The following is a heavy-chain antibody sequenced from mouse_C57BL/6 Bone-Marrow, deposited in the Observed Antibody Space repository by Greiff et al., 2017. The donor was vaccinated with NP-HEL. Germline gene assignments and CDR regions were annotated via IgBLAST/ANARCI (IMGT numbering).Heavy chain of an antibody. CDR3: ARPIYDGYDVDY. Sequence: VQLQQSGAELARPGASVKLSCKASGYTFTSYGISWVKQRTGQGLEWIGEIYPRSGNTYYNEKFKGKATLTADKSSSTAYMELRSLTSEDSAVYFWARPIYDGYDVDYWGQGTTLTVSS. CDR1: GYTFTSYG. D-gene: IGHD2-2*01. J-gene: IGHJ2*01. CDR2: IYPRSGNT. V-gene: IGHV1-81*01.